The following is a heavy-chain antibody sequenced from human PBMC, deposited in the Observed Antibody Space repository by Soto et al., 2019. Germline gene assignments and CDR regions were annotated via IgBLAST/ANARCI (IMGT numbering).Heavy chain of an antibody. CDR2: ISDGGDRI. Sequence: PCLSSPDPGITFNSHSISRVRQAPGKGLEWVSAISDGGDRIYYVDSVKGRFTISRDNSKNKLYLQMDSLRAEDTAVYYCVILALGKFDYWGHGILVTVSS. CDR1: GITFNSHS. V-gene: IGHV3-23*01. CDR3: VILALGKFDY. J-gene: IGHJ4*01. D-gene: IGHD3-3*01.